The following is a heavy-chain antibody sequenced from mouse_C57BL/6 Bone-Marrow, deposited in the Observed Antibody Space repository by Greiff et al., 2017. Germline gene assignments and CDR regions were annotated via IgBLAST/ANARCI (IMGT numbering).Heavy chain of an antibody. V-gene: IGHV14-4*01. CDR1: GFNIKDDY. J-gene: IGHJ3*01. CDR2: IDPENGDT. Sequence: EVQLQQSGAELVRPGASVKLSCTASGFNIKDDYMHWVKQRPEQGLEWIGWIDPENGDTEYASKFQGKATITADTSSNTAYLQLSSLTSEDTAVYYCTTIHYYGSSSAWFAYWGQGTLVTVSA. CDR3: TTIHYYGSSSAWFAY. D-gene: IGHD1-1*01.